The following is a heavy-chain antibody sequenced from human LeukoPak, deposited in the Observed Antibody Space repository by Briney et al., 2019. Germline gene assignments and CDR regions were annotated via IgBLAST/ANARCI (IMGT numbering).Heavy chain of an antibody. J-gene: IGHJ6*03. Sequence: GGSLRLSCAASGFTVSSNYMSWVRQAPGKGLEWVANIKQGGSEKYYVDSVKGRFTISRDNAKNSLYLQMNSLRAEDTAVYYCAKDGVWIGEKKANMDIWGKGTTV. V-gene: IGHV3-7*03. CDR2: IKQGGSEK. CDR3: AKDGVWIGEKKANMDI. CDR1: GFTVSSNY. D-gene: IGHD3-10*01.